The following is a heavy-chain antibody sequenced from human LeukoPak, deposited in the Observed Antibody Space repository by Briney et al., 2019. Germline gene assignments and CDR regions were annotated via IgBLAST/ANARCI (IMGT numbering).Heavy chain of an antibody. CDR3: ARGGRQGDY. J-gene: IGHJ4*02. CDR2: INNSGST. V-gene: IGHV4-34*01. CDR1: GGSFSGYY. D-gene: IGHD1-26*01. Sequence: SETLSLTCAVYGGSFSGYYWSWIRQPPGKGLEWIGEINNSGSTNYNPSLKSRVTISVDTSKNQFSLKLSSVTAADTAVYYCARGGRQGDYWGQGTLVTVSS.